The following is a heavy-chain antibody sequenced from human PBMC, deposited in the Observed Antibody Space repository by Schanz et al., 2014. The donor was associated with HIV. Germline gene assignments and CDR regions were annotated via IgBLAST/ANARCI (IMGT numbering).Heavy chain of an antibody. J-gene: IGHJ6*02. CDR3: AKDRITGTTGVPYYYYGMDV. Sequence: QVQLVESGGGVVQPGRSLRLSCAASGFTFSSYGMHWVRQAPGKGLEWVAVISYDGSNKYYADSVKGRFTISRDISKNTLYLQMNSLRAEDTAVYYCAKDRITGTTGVPYYYYGMDVWGQGTTVTVSS. CDR2: ISYDGSNK. D-gene: IGHD1-7*01. V-gene: IGHV3-30*18. CDR1: GFTFSSYG.